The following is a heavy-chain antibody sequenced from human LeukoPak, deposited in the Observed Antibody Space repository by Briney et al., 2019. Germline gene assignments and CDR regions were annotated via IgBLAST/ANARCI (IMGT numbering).Heavy chain of an antibody. CDR2: ITQSVNT. D-gene: IGHD1-26*01. V-gene: IGHV4-34*01. J-gene: IGHJ4*02. CDR3: ARQGESYYAIDD. CDR1: GGSLSDYS. Sequence: SETLSLTCGVYGGSLSDYSRSWVRQPPGKGLEFIGEITQSVNTNYNPSLMSRVTISVDMSKNQVSLRLSSVTAADTAVYYCARQGESYYAIDDWGQGTLVTVSS.